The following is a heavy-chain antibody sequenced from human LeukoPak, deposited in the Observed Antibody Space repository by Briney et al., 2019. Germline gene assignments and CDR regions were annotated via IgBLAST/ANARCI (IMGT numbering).Heavy chain of an antibody. CDR2: INPNSGGT. J-gene: IGHJ4*02. V-gene: IGHV1-2*02. Sequence: GASVKVSCKASGYTFTGYYTHWVRQAPGQGLEWMGWINPNSGGTNYAQKFQGRVTMTRDTSISTAYMELSRLRSDDTAVYYCARDRPYCSSTSCYGWDPFDYWGQGTLVTVSS. D-gene: IGHD2-2*01. CDR1: GYTFTGYY. CDR3: ARDRPYCSSTSCYGWDPFDY.